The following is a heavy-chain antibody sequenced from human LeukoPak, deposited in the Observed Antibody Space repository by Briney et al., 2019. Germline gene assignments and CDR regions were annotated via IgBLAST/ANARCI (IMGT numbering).Heavy chain of an antibody. J-gene: IGHJ5*02. D-gene: IGHD6-13*01. V-gene: IGHV3-30-3*01. CDR2: ISYDGSNK. CDR3: ARETYSSSSAGFDP. CDR1: GFTFSSYA. Sequence: PGRSLRLSCAASGFTFSSYAMHWVRQAPGKGLEWVAVISYDGSNKYYADSVKGRFTISRDNSKNTLYLQMNSLRAEDTAVYYCARETYSSSSAGFDPWGQGTLVTVSS.